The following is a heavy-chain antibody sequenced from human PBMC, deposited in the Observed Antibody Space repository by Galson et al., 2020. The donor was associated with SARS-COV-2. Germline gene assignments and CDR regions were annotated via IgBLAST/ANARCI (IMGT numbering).Heavy chain of an antibody. J-gene: IGHJ4*02. V-gene: IGHV2-5*01. Sequence: SGPTLVKPTQTLTLTCTFSGFSLSTSGVGVGWIRQPPGKALEWLAVNYWNDEKPYSPSLKSRLTITKDTSKNQVVLRMSKMDPVDTATYYCAHMVHQFFGASYYFDYWGQGTLVTVSS. CDR3: AHMVHQFFGASYYFDY. CDR2: NYWNDEK. CDR1: GFSLSTSGVG. D-gene: IGHD3-10*01.